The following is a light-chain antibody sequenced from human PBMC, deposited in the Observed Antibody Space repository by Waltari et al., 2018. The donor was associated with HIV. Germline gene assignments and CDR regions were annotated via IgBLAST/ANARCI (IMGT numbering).Light chain of an antibody. J-gene: IGLJ2*01. CDR2: EVS. V-gene: IGLV2-23*02. CDR1: SSDVGVYNL. CDR3: CAYAGSTTYVI. Sequence: QSAPTQPASVSGSPGPSIPIPSTGTSSDVGVYNLVSWYHQHPGKAPKLMISEVSKRPSGVSNRFSGSKSGNTASLTISGLQAEDEADYYCCAYAGSTTYVIFGGGTKLTVL.